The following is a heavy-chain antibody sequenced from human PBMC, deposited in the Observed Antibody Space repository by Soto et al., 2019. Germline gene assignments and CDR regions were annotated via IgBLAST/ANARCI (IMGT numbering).Heavy chain of an antibody. J-gene: IGHJ4*02. CDR3: ARDFATLTKDH. CDR2: VNPYNGDT. V-gene: IGHV1-2*02. CDR1: GYPFTNYY. D-gene: IGHD3-16*01. Sequence: ASVKVSCKTSGYPFTNYYIHWVRQAPGQGLEWLGLVNPYNGDTTYGQKFQGRVTVTRDTSTTTAYLDLSSLTSADTAIYFCARDFATLTKDHWGQGTLVTVSS.